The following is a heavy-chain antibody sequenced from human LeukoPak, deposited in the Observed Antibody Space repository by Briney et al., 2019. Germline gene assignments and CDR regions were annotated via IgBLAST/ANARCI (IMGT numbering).Heavy chain of an antibody. CDR2: INDDGSKK. CDR3: ASGGVYCSGGSCYLCY. V-gene: IGHV3-7*01. J-gene: IGHJ4*02. Sequence: GGSLRLSCAAPGFAFSDYWMSWVRQAPGKGLEWVANINDDGSKKHYLDSVEGRFTISRDNAKNSLYLQMNSLRAEDTAVYYCASGGVYCSGGSCYLCYWGQGTLVTVSS. D-gene: IGHD2-15*01. CDR1: GFAFSDYW.